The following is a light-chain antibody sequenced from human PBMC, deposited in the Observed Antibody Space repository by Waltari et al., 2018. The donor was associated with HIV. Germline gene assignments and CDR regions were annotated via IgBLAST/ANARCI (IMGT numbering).Light chain of an antibody. CDR3: QSADNSGTWV. CDR1: ALPKPY. Sequence: SYELTQPPSVSVSPGQTATLTFSGDALPKPYAYWYQQKPGQAPLLVIYKDNERPSGIPERFSGSSSGTTVTLTISGVQAEDEADYYCQSADNSGTWVFGGGTKLTVL. V-gene: IGLV3-25*03. CDR2: KDN. J-gene: IGLJ3*02.